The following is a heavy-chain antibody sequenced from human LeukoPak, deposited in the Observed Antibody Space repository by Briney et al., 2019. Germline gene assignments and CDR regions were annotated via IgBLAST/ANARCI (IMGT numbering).Heavy chain of an antibody. CDR1: GGSISSYY. CDR2: INHSGSA. CDR3: ARFFWSGSNRLDY. V-gene: IGHV4-59*08. D-gene: IGHD3-3*01. Sequence: SPTLSLTCTVSGGSISSYYWSWLRQPPGKGLEWNGYINHSGSAIYNPSLKSGVTISVDTSKNEFFRKVNSVTAADTAVYYCARFFWSGSNRLDYWGQGTVVTVSS. J-gene: IGHJ4*02.